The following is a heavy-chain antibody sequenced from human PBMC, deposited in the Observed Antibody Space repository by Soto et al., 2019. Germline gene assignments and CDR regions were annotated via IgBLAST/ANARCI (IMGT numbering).Heavy chain of an antibody. CDR1: GFPFSTSA. D-gene: IGHD1-26*01. J-gene: IGHJ6*02. Sequence: EVQLLESGGGLVQPGGSLRLSCAASGFPFSTSAMNWVRQAPGKGLEWVSIISGSSDAAYYAESVKGRFASSRDNSKNTLYLQMNRLRAEDTAVYYCAEYCGSYPVYNGLSLWGQGTTVTVS. V-gene: IGHV3-23*01. CDR3: AEYCGSYPVYNGLSL. CDR2: ISGSSDAA.